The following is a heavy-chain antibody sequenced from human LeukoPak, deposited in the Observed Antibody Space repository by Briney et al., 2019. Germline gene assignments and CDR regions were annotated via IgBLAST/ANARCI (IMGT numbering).Heavy chain of an antibody. V-gene: IGHV3-74*01. D-gene: IGHD1-26*01. Sequence: PGGSLRLSCAASGFTFSSYWIHWVRQAPGQGLVWVARINLAGSSTNYEDSVKGRFTISRDNAMNTLYLHLNSLRAEDTAVYYCARGVRGSYGTDLWGQGTLVTVSS. CDR3: ARGVRGSYGTDL. CDR1: GFTFSSYW. J-gene: IGHJ5*02. CDR2: INLAGSST.